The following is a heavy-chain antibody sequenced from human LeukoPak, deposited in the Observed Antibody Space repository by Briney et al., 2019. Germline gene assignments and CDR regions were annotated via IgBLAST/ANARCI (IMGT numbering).Heavy chain of an antibody. CDR3: VRFALSSSLDH. Sequence: GESLKISCKISGYRLTNNWIDWVRQVPGKGLEWMGLIYPGYSDAEYSPSFQGQVTLSVDTSISTAYLQLGGLRASDTAIYYCVRFALSSSLDHWGQGTLVTVSS. J-gene: IGHJ5*02. CDR1: GYRLTNNW. D-gene: IGHD6-13*01. V-gene: IGHV5-51*01. CDR2: IYPGYSDA.